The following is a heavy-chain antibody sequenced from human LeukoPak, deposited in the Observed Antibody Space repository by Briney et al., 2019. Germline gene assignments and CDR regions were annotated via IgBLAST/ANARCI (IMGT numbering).Heavy chain of an antibody. CDR1: GFTFSTYA. J-gene: IGHJ4*02. CDR2: ISGTYDNT. Sequence: PGGSLRLSCVASGFTFSTYAMSWVRQAPGGGLEWVSSISGTYDNTHYADSVKGRFIISRDNSKNTLYLQMDSLRAEDTAVYYCAKDRLSSVATIIEVDDWGQGTLVTVSS. D-gene: IGHD5-12*01. V-gene: IGHV3-23*01. CDR3: AKDRLSSVATIIEVDD.